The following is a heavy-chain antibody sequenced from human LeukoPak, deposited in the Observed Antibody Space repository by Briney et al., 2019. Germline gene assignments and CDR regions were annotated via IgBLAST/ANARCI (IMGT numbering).Heavy chain of an antibody. D-gene: IGHD3-10*01. CDR3: AKEVYYYGSGSPFDY. CDR2: ITGSGDST. CDR1: GFTYSSYA. Sequence: GGSLTLFCAASGFTYSSYAMSWLRRAPGQGLVWVSAITGSGDSTYYEGSVKGRLTISKDNSKNTLYLQVNSLRGEDTAVYYCAKEVYYYGSGSPFDYWGQGTLVTVSS. J-gene: IGHJ4*02. V-gene: IGHV3-23*01.